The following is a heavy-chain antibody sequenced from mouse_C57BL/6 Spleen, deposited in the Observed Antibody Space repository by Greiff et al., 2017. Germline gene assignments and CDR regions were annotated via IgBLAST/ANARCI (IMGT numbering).Heavy chain of an antibody. CDR1: GYTFTDYY. J-gene: IGHJ1*03. CDR2: INPYNGGT. V-gene: IGHV1-19*01. Sequence: EVQLQQSGPVLVKPGASVKMSCKASGYTFTDYYMNWVKQSHGKSLEWIGVINPYNGGTSYNQKFKGKATLTVDKSSSTAYRELNSLTSEDSAVYYCARSPVYEGYSIYWYFDVWGTGTTVTVSS. CDR3: ARSPVYEGYSIYWYFDV. D-gene: IGHD2-3*01.